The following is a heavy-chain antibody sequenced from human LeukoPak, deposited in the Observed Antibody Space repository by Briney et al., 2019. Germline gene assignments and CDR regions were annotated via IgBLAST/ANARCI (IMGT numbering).Heavy chain of an antibody. Sequence: SETLSLTCTVSGSSISNYYWSWIRQPAGKRLEWLGRIYSRGSTNYNPSLESRVTVSVDTPKNQFSLKLSSVTAADTAVYYCAREHMVRGVIDRWGQGALVTVSS. CDR1: GSSISNYY. V-gene: IGHV4-4*07. J-gene: IGHJ4*02. D-gene: IGHD3-10*01. CDR2: IYSRGST. CDR3: AREHMVRGVIDR.